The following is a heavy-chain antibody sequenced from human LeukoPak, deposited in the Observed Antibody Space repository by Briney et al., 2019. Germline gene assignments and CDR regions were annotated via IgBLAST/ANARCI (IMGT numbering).Heavy chain of an antibody. CDR2: ISSSSSYI. CDR1: GFTFSSYS. Sequence: PGGSLRLSCAASGFTFSSYSMNWVRQAPGKGLEWVSSISSSSSYIYYADSVKGRFTISRDNAKNSLYLQMDSLRAEDTAVYYCARGGNWNDPYFDYWGQGTLVTVSS. CDR3: ARGGNWNDPYFDY. D-gene: IGHD1-20*01. J-gene: IGHJ4*02. V-gene: IGHV3-21*01.